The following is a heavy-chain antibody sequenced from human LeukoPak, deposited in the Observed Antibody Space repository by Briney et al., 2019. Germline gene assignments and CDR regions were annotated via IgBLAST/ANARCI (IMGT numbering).Heavy chain of an antibody. CDR2: IYYSGNT. CDR1: GGSISTSNSY. Sequence: SETLSLTCTVSGGSISTSNSYWGWIRRPPGKGLEWVGSIYYSGNTYYNPSLKSRVTISVDTSKNQFSLILTSVTAADTAVYYCARRAGGWYGRGWFDPWGQGTLVTVSS. CDR3: ARRAGGWYGRGWFDP. J-gene: IGHJ5*02. V-gene: IGHV4-39*01. D-gene: IGHD6-19*01.